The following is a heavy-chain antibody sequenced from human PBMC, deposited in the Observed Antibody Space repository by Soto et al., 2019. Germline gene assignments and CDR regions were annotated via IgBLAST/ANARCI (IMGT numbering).Heavy chain of an antibody. CDR3: ARDLGQYQLLTNNWFDP. CDR1: GFTFSSYS. V-gene: IGHV3-21*01. J-gene: IGHJ5*02. D-gene: IGHD2-2*01. CDR2: ISSSSSYI. Sequence: GGSLRLSCAASGFTFSSYSMNWVRQAPGKGPEWVSSISSSSSYIYYADSVKGRFTISGDNAKNSLYLQMNSLRAEDTAVYYCARDLGQYQLLTNNWFDPWGQGTLVTVSS.